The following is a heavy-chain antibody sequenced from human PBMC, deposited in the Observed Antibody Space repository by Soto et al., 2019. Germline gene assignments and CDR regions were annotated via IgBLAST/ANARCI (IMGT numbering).Heavy chain of an antibody. CDR3: ATLWFGELTGGY. D-gene: IGHD3-10*01. Sequence: QVQLVESGGGVVQPGRSLRLSCAASGFTFSSYAMHWVRQAPGKGLEWVAVISYDGSNKYYADSVKGRFTISRDNSKNTLYLEMKSLRAEDTAVYCCATLWFGELTGGYWGQGTLVTVSS. CDR1: GFTFSSYA. V-gene: IGHV3-30-3*01. J-gene: IGHJ4*02. CDR2: ISYDGSNK.